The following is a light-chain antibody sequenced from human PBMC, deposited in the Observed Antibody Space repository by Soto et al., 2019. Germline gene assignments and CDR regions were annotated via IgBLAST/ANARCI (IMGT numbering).Light chain of an antibody. CDR3: QVWDGGSDHRV. CDR1: NIGSKS. V-gene: IGLV3-21*04. Sequence: SYELTQPPSVSVAPGKTATITCGGNNIGSKSVHWYQQKPGQAPVLVISYDSDRPSGIPERFSGSNSGNTATLTISRVEAGDEANYYCQVWDGGSDHRVFGGGTKLTVL. J-gene: IGLJ2*01. CDR2: YDS.